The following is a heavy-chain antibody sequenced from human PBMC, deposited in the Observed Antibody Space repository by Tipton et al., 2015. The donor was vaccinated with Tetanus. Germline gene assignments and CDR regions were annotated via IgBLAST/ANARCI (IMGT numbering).Heavy chain of an antibody. CDR2: LSGSEKDP. CDR3: VKHRCPGGSFFAS. CDR1: EFTLSRFW. V-gene: IGHV3-23*01. Sequence: SLRLSCAASEFTLSRFWMSWVRQAPGKGLEWVSSLSGSEKDPYNKDSVKGRFTVSRDDSKNTLYLQLSSLRVEDTAVYYCVKHRCPGGSFFASWGLGARLTVP. J-gene: IGHJ4*02.